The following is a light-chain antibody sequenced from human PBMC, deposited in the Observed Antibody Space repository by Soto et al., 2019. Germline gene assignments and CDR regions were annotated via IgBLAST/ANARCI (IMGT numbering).Light chain of an antibody. CDR1: QSVSTY. Sequence: EIVLTQSPATLSLSPGDRATLSCRASQSVSTYLAWYQQKPGQAPRLLIYDASNRATGIPARFSGSGSGTEFTLTISGLEPEDFAVYYCQQRSNWVLSFGGWTKVEIK. CDR2: DAS. J-gene: IGKJ4*01. V-gene: IGKV3-11*01. CDR3: QQRSNWVLS.